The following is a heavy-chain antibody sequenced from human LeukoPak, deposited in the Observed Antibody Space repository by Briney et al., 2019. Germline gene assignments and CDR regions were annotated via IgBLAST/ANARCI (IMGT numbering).Heavy chain of an antibody. D-gene: IGHD2-2*01. CDR2: ISSSGTTI. J-gene: IGHJ3*02. V-gene: IGHV3-48*03. Sequence: PGGSLRLSCAASGFTFSSYEMNWVRQAPGQGLEWVSYISSSGTTIYYADSVKGRFTISRDNAKNSLYLQMNSLRAEDTAAYYCARGGYCSSSICYSLNAFDIWGQGTMFTVSS. CDR1: GFTFSSYE. CDR3: ARGGYCSSSICYSLNAFDI.